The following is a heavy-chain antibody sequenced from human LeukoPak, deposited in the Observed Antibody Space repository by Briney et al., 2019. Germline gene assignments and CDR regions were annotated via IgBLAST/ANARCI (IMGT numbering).Heavy chain of an antibody. J-gene: IGHJ4*02. V-gene: IGHV4-31*03. CDR1: GGSISSGGYY. CDR3: ARGDRFWNYDYVWGSYRRTYFDY. CDR2: IYYSGST. Sequence: SQTLSLTCTVSGGSISSGGYYWSWIRQHPGKGLEWIGYIYYSGSTYYNPSLKSRVTISVDTSKNQFSLKLSSVTAADTAVYYCARGDRFWNYDYVWGSYRRTYFDYWGQGTLVTVSS. D-gene: IGHD3-16*02.